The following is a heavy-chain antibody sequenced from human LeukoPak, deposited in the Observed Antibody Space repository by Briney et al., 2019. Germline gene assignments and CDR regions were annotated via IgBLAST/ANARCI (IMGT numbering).Heavy chain of an antibody. Sequence: GGSLRLSCVASGFSFSDYSMNWVRQSPGKGLEWISYITSRSSFTYFADSVKGRFTISRDDAKNSLYLHLNSLRVDDTAVYYCARDLTSAYWSPGGYYYYMDVWGKGTAVTVSS. CDR1: GFSFSDYS. V-gene: IGHV3-48*01. D-gene: IGHD3-10*01. CDR2: ITSRSSFT. CDR3: ARDLTSAYWSPGGYYYYMDV. J-gene: IGHJ6*03.